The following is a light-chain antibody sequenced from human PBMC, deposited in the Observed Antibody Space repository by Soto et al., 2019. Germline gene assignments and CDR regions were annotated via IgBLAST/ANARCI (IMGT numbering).Light chain of an antibody. CDR3: QQYDSSPIT. J-gene: IGKJ5*01. V-gene: IGKV3-20*01. Sequence: EHGLNQSPGTPTLSTGERATISRTPSQSVSSSYLAWYQQKPGQAPSLLIYGASRRATGIPDRFSGSESGTDFTLTISRLEPEDFAVYYCQQYDSSPITFGQGTRLEI. CDR1: QSVSSSY. CDR2: GAS.